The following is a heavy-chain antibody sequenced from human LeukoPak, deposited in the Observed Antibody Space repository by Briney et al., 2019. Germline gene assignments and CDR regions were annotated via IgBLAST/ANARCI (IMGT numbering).Heavy chain of an antibody. V-gene: IGHV3-74*03. J-gene: IGHJ4*02. CDR1: GFTFRNHW. D-gene: IGHD6-6*01. CDR3: ARDQRVTGRPDIDY. CDR2: ISSDGSST. Sequence: GGSLRLSCAASGFTFRNHWMHWVRQTPGKGLGWVSRISSDGSSTTYADSVKGRFTISRDNAKNTLYLQMNNLRAEDTAMYYCARDQRVTGRPDIDYWGQETLVIVSS.